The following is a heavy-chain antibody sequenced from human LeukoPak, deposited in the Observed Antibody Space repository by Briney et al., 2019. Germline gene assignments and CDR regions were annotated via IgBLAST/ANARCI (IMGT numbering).Heavy chain of an antibody. J-gene: IGHJ4*02. D-gene: IGHD2-8*01. V-gene: IGHV4-34*01. Sequence: SETLSLTCAVYGGSLSGYYWSWMRQPPGKGLEWIGEINHSGSTNYNPSLKSRVTISVDTSKNQFSLKLSSVTAADTSVYYCARMAYCTNGVCYGFDYWGQGTLVTVSS. CDR2: INHSGST. CDR3: ARMAYCTNGVCYGFDY. CDR1: GGSLSGYY.